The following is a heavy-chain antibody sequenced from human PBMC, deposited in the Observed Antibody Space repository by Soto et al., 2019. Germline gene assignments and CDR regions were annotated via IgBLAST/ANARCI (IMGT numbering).Heavy chain of an antibody. Sequence: QITLKESGPPLVKPTQTLTLTCNVSGVSLSTGGVGVGWIRQPPGKALERLALIYWNDDQPSSPSLKSKLTIPKATAKNQVVLTKTYMAPEDTATYYCAHRRAAKFDFWGKGTLVTVSS. J-gene: IGHJ4*02. V-gene: IGHV2-5*01. CDR2: IYWNDDQ. D-gene: IGHD2-15*01. CDR3: AHRRAAKFDF. CDR1: GVSLSTGGVG.